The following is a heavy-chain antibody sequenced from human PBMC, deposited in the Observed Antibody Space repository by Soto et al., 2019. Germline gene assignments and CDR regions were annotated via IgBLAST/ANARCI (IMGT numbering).Heavy chain of an antibody. V-gene: IGHV1-46*03. CDR1: GYLFTSYY. Sequence: ASVKLSCKASGYLFTSYYIHWVRQAPGQGLEWMGWINPFDGSRMFAQSFQGRVTMTRDTSTSTVYMEVSSLRSEDTAVYYCSRVDPGETSPFDHWG. CDR3: SRVDPGETSPFDH. CDR2: INPFDGSR. J-gene: IGHJ4*01. D-gene: IGHD3-10*01.